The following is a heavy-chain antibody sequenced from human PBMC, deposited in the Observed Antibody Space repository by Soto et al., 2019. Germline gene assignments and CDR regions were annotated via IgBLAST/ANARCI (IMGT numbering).Heavy chain of an antibody. V-gene: IGHV1-46*01. CDR1: GYTFTSYY. CDR2: INPSGGST. CDR3: ARGSCSGGSCYRSPDYYYYYMDV. J-gene: IGHJ6*03. D-gene: IGHD2-15*01. Sequence: ASVKVSCKASGYTFTSYYMHWVRQAPGQGLEWMGIINPSGGSTSYAQKFQGRVTMTRNTSTSTAYMELSSLRSEDTAVYYCARGSCSGGSCYRSPDYYYYYMDVWGKGTTVTVSS.